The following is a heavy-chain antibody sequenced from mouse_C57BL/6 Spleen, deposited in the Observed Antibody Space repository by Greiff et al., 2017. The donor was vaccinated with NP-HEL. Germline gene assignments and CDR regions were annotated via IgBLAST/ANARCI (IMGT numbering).Heavy chain of an antibody. D-gene: IGHD2-12*01. CDR3: ARKVLRRDGWPGFAY. CDR2: ILPGSGST. J-gene: IGHJ3*01. Sequence: QVQLKQSGAELMKPGASVKLSCKATGYTFTGYWIEWVKQRPGHGLEWIGEILPGSGSTTYNEKFKGKATFTADTSSNTAYMQLSSLTTEDSAIYYCARKVLRRDGWPGFAYWGQGTLVTVSA. V-gene: IGHV1-9*01. CDR1: GYTFTGYW.